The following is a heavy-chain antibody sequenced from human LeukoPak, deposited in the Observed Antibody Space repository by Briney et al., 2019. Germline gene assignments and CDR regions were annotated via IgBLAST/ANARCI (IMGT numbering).Heavy chain of an antibody. CDR3: ARRYCSSTSCLFDY. J-gene: IGHJ4*02. V-gene: IGHV3-48*03. CDR2: ISSSGSTI. CDR1: GFTFSSYE. Sequence: GGSLRLSCAASGFTFSSYEMNWVRQAPGKGLEWVSYISSSGSTIYYADSVKGRFTISRDNAKNSLYLQTNSLRAEDTAVYYCARRYCSSTSCLFDYWGQGTLVTVSS. D-gene: IGHD2-2*01.